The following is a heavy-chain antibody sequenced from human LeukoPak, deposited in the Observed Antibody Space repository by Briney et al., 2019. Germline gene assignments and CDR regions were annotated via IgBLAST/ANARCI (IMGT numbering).Heavy chain of an antibody. CDR1: GFTVSSYG. CDR2: IRYDGSNK. J-gene: IGHJ4*02. D-gene: IGHD6-19*01. Sequence: GGSLRLSCAASGFTVSSYGMHWVRQAPGKGLEWGAFIRYDGSNKYYADSVKGRFTISRDNSKNTLYLQMNSLRAEDTAVYYCARSFRLVPFDYWGQGTLVTVSS. CDR3: ARSFRLVPFDY. V-gene: IGHV3-30*02.